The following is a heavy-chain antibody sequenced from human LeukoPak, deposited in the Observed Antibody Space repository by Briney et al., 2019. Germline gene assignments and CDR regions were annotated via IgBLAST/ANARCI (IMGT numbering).Heavy chain of an antibody. V-gene: IGHV3-11*01. Sequence: GGSLRLSCAASGYTFSDYYMTWIRQAPGKGLEWLSYISSGGSVTHYADSVKGRFTISRDNAKDSLYLQMNNLRVEDTAVYYCARDRGSCTGGSCYGLVVDNWFDPWGQGTLVTVSS. D-gene: IGHD2-15*01. CDR3: ARDRGSCTGGSCYGLVVDNWFDP. CDR2: ISSGGSVT. CDR1: GYTFSDYY. J-gene: IGHJ5*02.